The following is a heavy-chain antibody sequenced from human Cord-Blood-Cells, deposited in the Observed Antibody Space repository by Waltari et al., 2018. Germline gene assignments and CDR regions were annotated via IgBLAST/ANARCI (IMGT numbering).Heavy chain of an antibody. D-gene: IGHD5-12*01. CDR1: GYTFTTYG. V-gene: IGHV1-18*01. CDR3: ARVATDYYFDY. CDR2: ISAYNGNT. Sequence: QVQLVQSGAEVKKPGASVTVPCNTSGYTFTTYGISRVRQAPGQGLEWMGWISAYNGNTNYAQKLQGRVTMTTDTSTSTAYMELRSLRSDDTAVYYCARVATDYYFDYWGQGTLVTVSS. J-gene: IGHJ4*02.